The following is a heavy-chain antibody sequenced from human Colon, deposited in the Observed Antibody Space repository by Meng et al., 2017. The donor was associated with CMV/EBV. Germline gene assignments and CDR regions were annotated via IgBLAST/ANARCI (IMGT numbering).Heavy chain of an antibody. CDR1: GYTFTGYY. CDR3: ARVGARVIVVVPAAIPMIWFDP. CDR2: INPNSGGT. D-gene: IGHD2-2*01. J-gene: IGHJ5*02. V-gene: IGHV1-2*02. Sequence: ASVKVSCKASGYTFTGYYMHWVRQAPGQGLEWMGWINPNSGGTNYAQKFQGRVTMTRDTSISTAYMELSRLRSDDTAVYYCARVGARVIVVVPAAIPMIWFDPWGQGTTVTVSS.